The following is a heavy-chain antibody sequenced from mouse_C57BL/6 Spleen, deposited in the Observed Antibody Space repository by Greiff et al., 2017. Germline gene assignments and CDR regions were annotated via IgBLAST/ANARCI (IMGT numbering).Heavy chain of an antibody. D-gene: IGHD2-1*01. Sequence: QVQLQQPGAELVRPGSSVKLSCKASGYTFTSYWMHWVKQRPIQGLEWIGNIDPSDSETHYTQKFKDKATLTVDKSSSTAYMQLSSLASEDSAVYYCARWGGNSYFDYWGEGTTLTVSS. CDR3: ARWGGNSYFDY. J-gene: IGHJ2*01. V-gene: IGHV1-52*01. CDR2: IDPSDSET. CDR1: GYTFTSYW.